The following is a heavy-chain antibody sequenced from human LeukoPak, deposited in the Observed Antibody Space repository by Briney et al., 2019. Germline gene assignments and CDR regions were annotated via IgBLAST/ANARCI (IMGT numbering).Heavy chain of an antibody. V-gene: IGHV3-21*01. CDR3: ARDLRREWELHNYFDY. D-gene: IGHD1-26*01. CDR1: GFTFSSYS. Sequence: GGSLRLSCAASGFTFSSYSMNWVRQAPGKGLEWVSSISSSSSYIYYADSVKGRFTISRDNAKNSLYLQMNSLRAEDAAVYYCARDLRREWELHNYFDYWGQGTLVTVSS. J-gene: IGHJ4*02. CDR2: ISSSSSYI.